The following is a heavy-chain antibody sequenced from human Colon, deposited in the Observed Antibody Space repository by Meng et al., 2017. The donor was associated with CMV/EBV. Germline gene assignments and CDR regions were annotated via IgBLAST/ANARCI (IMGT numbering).Heavy chain of an antibody. CDR1: GFTFSSYA. CDR3: ARFGRVPDN. CDR2: IYSGGSST. V-gene: IGHV3-23*03. D-gene: IGHD3-10*01. J-gene: IGHJ4*02. Sequence: GGSLRLSCAASGFTFSSYAMSWVRQAPGKGLEWVSVIYSGGSSTYYADSVKGRFTISRDNTKNFLYLQMNSLRAEDTAIYYCARFGRVPDNWGQGSLVTVSS.